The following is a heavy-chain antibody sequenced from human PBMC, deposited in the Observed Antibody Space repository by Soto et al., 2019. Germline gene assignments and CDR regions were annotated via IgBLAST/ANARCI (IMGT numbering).Heavy chain of an antibody. J-gene: IGHJ5*02. Sequence: QVQLVQSGAEVKKPGASVKVSCKASGYTFTSYGISWLRQAPGQGLEWLGWISAYNGNTNYAQKLQGRVTMTTDTSTSTAYMELRSLRSDATAVYYCGREVATVTPYNWFDPWGQGTLVTVSS. V-gene: IGHV1-18*01. CDR3: GREVATVTPYNWFDP. CDR2: ISAYNGNT. CDR1: GYTFTSYG. D-gene: IGHD4-17*01.